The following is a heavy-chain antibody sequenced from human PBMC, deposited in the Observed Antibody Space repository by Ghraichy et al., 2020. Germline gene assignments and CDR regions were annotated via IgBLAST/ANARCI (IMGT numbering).Heavy chain of an antibody. CDR3: ATSAAAPGND. V-gene: IGHV3-7*01. CDR1: GFTFSNYW. J-gene: IGHJ4*02. D-gene: IGHD6-13*01. CDR2: IDHDGSHK. Sequence: GGSLRLSCAASGFTFSNYWMSWVRQAPGQGLEWVANIDHDGSHKYYVDSVKGRFTISRDNARNSLYLQMNSLRAEDTAVYYCATSAAAPGNDWGQGALVTVSS.